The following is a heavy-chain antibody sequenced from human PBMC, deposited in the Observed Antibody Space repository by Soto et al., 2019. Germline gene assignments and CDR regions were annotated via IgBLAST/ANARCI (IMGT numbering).Heavy chain of an antibody. D-gene: IGHD6-19*01. J-gene: IGHJ4*02. CDR3: ARPFSSGWYGDFDC. CDR1: GFAFSSYA. Sequence: QVQLVESGGGVVQPGRSLRLSCAASGFAFSSYAMHWVRRDPGKGLEWVAVISYDASNKYYADSVKGRFTISRDNSKKTMYLQMSCLRAEDTAVYYCARPFSSGWYGDFDCWCQGTLVAVSS. V-gene: IGHV3-30-3*01. CDR2: ISYDASNK.